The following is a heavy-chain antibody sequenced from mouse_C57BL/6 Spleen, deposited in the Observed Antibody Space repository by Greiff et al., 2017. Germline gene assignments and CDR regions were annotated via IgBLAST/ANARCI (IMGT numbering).Heavy chain of an antibody. J-gene: IGHJ4*01. V-gene: IGHV5-4*01. CDR2: ISDGGSYT. D-gene: IGHD2-4*01. CDR1: GFTFSSYA. Sequence: EVQVVESGGGLVKPGGSLKLSCAASGFTFSSYAMSWVRQTPEKRLEWVATISDGGSYTYYPDNVKGRLTISSDNAKNNLYLQMSHLKSEDTAMYYCARDRSPIYYDFDDAMDYWGQGTSVTVSS. CDR3: ARDRSPIYYDFDDAMDY.